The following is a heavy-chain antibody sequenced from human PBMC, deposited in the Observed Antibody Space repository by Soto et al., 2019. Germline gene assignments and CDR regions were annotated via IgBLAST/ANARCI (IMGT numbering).Heavy chain of an antibody. D-gene: IGHD2-2*01. V-gene: IGHV4-34*01. CDR2: INHSGST. CDR1: GGSFSGYY. Sequence: SETLSLTCAVYGGSFSGYYWSWIRQPPGKGLEWIGEINHSGSTNYNPSLKSRVTISVDTSKNQFSLKLSSVTAADTAVYYCARGVYPVVPAYSTRLNWFDPWGQGTLVTVSS. J-gene: IGHJ5*02. CDR3: ARGVYPVVPAYSTRLNWFDP.